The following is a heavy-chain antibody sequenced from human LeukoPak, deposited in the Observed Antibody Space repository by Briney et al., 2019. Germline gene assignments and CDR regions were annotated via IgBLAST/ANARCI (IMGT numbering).Heavy chain of an antibody. CDR1: GFTFSSYA. D-gene: IGHD3-3*01. J-gene: IGHJ4*02. Sequence: GGSLRLSCAASGFTFSSYAMHWVRQAPGKGLEWVAVISYDGSNKYYADSVKGRFTISRDNSKNTLYLQMNSLRAEDTAVYYCARGPETYYDFWSAPYYFDYWGQGTLVTVSS. V-gene: IGHV3-30-3*01. CDR2: ISYDGSNK. CDR3: ARGPETYYDFWSAPYYFDY.